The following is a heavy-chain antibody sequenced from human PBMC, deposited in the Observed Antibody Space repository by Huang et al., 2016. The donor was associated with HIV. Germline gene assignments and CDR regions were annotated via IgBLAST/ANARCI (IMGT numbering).Heavy chain of an antibody. CDR2: ISNEGSTK. J-gene: IGHJ4*02. CDR1: GFTFSNYA. V-gene: IGHV3-30-3*01. Sequence: QVQLVESGGGVVQPGTSLRLSCAASGFTFSNYAMNWVRQAPGKGREWVAVISNEGSTKYYADSGKGLFTISRDNSKNTVYLQMNSLRAEDTAVYYCARSEPSRYYFDYWGQGTLVTVSS. CDR3: ARSEPSRYYFDY.